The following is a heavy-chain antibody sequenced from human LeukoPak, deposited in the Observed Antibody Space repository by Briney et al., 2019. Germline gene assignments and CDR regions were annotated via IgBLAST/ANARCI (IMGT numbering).Heavy chain of an antibody. V-gene: IGHV3-23*01. CDR1: GFTFSSYA. Sequence: PGGSLRLSCAASGFTFSSYAMSWVRQAPGKGLEWVSVIGDSGGSTYYADSVKGRFTISRDNSKNTLYLQMNSLRAEDTAVYYCSKGGSGRFDYWGQGTLVTVSS. CDR2: IGDSGGST. D-gene: IGHD6-19*01. J-gene: IGHJ4*02. CDR3: SKGGSGRFDY.